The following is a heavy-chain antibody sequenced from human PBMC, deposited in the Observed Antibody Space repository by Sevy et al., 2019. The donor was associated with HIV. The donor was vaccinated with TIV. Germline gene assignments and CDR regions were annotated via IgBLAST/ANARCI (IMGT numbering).Heavy chain of an antibody. CDR3: AGSEYSGYDWPLLV. J-gene: IGHJ4*02. CDR2: IYYSGST. V-gene: IGHV4-39*01. CDR1: SGSISSSSYY. D-gene: IGHD5-12*01. Sequence: SETLSLTCTVSSGSISSSSYYWGWIRQPPGKGLEWIGSIYYSGSTYYNPSLKSRVTISVDTSKNQFSLKLSSVTAADTAVYYCAGSEYSGYDWPLLVWGQGTLVTVSS.